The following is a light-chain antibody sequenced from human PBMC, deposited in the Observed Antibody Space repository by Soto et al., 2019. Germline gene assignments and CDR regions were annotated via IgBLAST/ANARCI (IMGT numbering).Light chain of an antibody. CDR3: GSWDSSLTYV. V-gene: IGLV1-51*01. CDR2: DNN. J-gene: IGLJ1*01. CDR1: SSNIGNNF. Sequence: QSVLTQPPSVSAAPGQKGTISCSGSSSNIGNNFVTWYQQLPGTAPKLLIYDNNKRTSGIPDRFSGSQSGTSATLGITGLQTGDEAVYYCGSWDSSLTYVFGTGTKLTVL.